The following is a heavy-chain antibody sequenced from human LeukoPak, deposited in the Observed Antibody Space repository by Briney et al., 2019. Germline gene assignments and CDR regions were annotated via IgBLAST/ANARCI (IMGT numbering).Heavy chain of an antibody. CDR1: GGSFSGYY. D-gene: IGHD1-26*01. CDR2: IYHSGST. V-gene: IGHV4-38-2*01. J-gene: IGHJ4*02. CDR3: ARVWTDSGSYYDDRGAFDY. Sequence: SETLSLTCAVYGGSFSGYYWGWIRQPPGKGLEWIGSIYHSGSTYYNPSLKSRVTISVDTSKNQISLKLSSVTAADTALYYCARVWTDSGSYYDDRGAFDYWGQGTLVTVSS.